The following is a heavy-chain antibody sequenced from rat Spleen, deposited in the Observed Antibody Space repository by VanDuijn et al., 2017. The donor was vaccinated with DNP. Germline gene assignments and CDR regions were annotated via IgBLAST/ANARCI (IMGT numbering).Heavy chain of an antibody. J-gene: IGHJ4*01. CDR1: GFTFSDYY. D-gene: IGHD1-6*01. CDR2: IHYDGGST. CDR3: ATAPFMYTTDASYAMDA. V-gene: IGHV5-20*01. Sequence: EVQLVESGGGLVQPGRSLKLSCAASGFTFSDYYMAWVRQAPMKGLEWVAYIHYDGGSTYYGDSVKGRFTISRDNAKSTLYLQMDSLRSEDTATYYCATAPFMYTTDASYAMDAWGQGTSVTVSS.